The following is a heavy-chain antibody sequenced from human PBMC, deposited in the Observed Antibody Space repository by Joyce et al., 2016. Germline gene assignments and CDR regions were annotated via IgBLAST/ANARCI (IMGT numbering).Heavy chain of an antibody. CDR2: TFYRSKWYN. V-gene: IGHV6-1*01. CDR3: ARDAGFGLDALDI. CDR1: GDFVSSNSAA. D-gene: IGHD3/OR15-3a*01. Sequence: QVQLQQSGPGLVKPSQILSLTCAISGDFVSSNSAAWNWIRQSHSRGLEWLGRTFYRSKWYNDYAVSVRSRISINPDTSKNLFSLHLNSVTPEDTAVYYCARDAGFGLDALDIWGQGTMVTVSS. J-gene: IGHJ3*02.